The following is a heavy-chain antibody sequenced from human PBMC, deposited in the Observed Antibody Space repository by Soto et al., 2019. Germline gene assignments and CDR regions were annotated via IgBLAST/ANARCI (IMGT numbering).Heavy chain of an antibody. CDR2: INPNSGGT. D-gene: IGHD3-22*01. V-gene: IGHV1-2*04. CDR1: GYTFTGYY. Sequence: ASVKVSCKASGYTFTGYYMHWVRQAPGQGLEWMGWINPNSGGTNYAQKFQGWVTMTRDTSISTAYMELSRLRSDDTAVYYCARASSRITMIVVVNGTALDDWGQGTLVTVSS. CDR3: ARASSRITMIVVVNGTALDD. J-gene: IGHJ4*02.